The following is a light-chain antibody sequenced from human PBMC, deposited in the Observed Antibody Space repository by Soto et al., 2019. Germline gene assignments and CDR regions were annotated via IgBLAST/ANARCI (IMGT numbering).Light chain of an antibody. CDR1: QSLSSSY. V-gene: IGKV3-20*01. CDR2: GAS. CDR3: QQYGISPSYT. Sequence: EIVLTQSPGALSLSPGEGATLSCRASQSLSSSYVAWYQQKVGQPPRLLIYGASNRATGIPDRFSGSWSGTEFPLTISRLEPEDFAVYYCQQYGISPSYTFAQGTKLEIK. J-gene: IGKJ2*01.